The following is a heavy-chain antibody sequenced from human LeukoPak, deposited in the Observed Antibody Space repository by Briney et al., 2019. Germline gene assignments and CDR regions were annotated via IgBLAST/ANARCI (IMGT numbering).Heavy chain of an antibody. J-gene: IGHJ4*02. D-gene: IGHD3-3*01. V-gene: IGHV3-7*01. CDR2: IKQDGSEK. CDR1: GFTFSSYW. CDR3: ARERENFWSGYYWVDY. Sequence: GGSLRLSCAASGFTFSSYWMSWVRQAPGKGLEWVANIKQDGSEKYYVDSVKGRFTISRDNAKNSLYLQMNSLRAEDTAVYYCARERENFWSGYYWVDYWGQGTLVTVSS.